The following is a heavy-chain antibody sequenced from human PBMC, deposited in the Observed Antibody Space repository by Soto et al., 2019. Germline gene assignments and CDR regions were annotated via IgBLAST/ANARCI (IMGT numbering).Heavy chain of an antibody. D-gene: IGHD3-10*01. J-gene: IGHJ6*03. CDR1: GFTFSSYS. CDR2: ISSSSSYI. CDR3: RSTMVRGVPYYYYMDV. Sequence: EVQLVESGGGLVKPGGSLRLSCAASGFTFSSYSMNWVRQAPGKGLEWVSSISSSSSYIYYADSVKGRFTISRDNAKNSLYLQMNSLRAEDTAVYYCRSTMVRGVPYYYYMDVWGKGTTVTVSS. V-gene: IGHV3-21*01.